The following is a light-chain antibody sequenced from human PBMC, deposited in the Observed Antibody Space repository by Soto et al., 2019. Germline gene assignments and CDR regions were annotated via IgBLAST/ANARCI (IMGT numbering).Light chain of an antibody. CDR3: QRYNNWPLT. CDR2: DTS. V-gene: IGKV3-15*01. J-gene: IGKJ4*01. Sequence: EIVMTQSPATLSVSPGERATLSCWASQTVGSNLAWYQQKPGQTPRLLIYDTSTRATGVPARFSGSRSGTEFTLTINSLQSEDFAVYYCQRYNNWPLTFGGGTKVDIK. CDR1: QTVGSN.